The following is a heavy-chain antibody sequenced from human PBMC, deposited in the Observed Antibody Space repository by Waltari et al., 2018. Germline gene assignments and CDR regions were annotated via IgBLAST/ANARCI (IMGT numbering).Heavy chain of an antibody. CDR1: GSTFSTYV. V-gene: IGHV3-23*01. J-gene: IGHJ4*02. Sequence: EVQLLESGGGVVQPGGSLRLSCAASGSTFSTYVMNWVRQAPGKGLEWVSSISDGGGIINYADSVKGRFTISRDNSKNTVYLQMKSLRAEDTAVYYCARGSGVDYWGQGTLVTISS. CDR2: ISDGGGII. D-gene: IGHD7-27*01. CDR3: ARGSGVDY.